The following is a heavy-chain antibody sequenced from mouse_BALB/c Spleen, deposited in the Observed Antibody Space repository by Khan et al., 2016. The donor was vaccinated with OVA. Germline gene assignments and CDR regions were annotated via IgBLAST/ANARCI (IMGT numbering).Heavy chain of an antibody. CDR1: GDSITSGY. D-gene: IGHD1-1*01. Sequence: EVQLQESGPSLVKPSQTLSLTCSVTGDSITSGYWNWIRKFPGNKLEYMGYISYSGNTYYNPSLKRRIYITRDTSKSQYYLQLNSVTTEDTATYYCACELRGFTYWGQGTLVPVSA. J-gene: IGHJ3*01. CDR2: ISYSGNT. V-gene: IGHV3-8*02. CDR3: ACELRGFTY.